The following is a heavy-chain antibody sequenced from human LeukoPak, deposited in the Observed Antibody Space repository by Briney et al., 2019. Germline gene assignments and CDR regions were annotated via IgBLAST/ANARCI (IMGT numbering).Heavy chain of an antibody. CDR1: GFTFSDYY. J-gene: IGHJ6*02. D-gene: IGHD3-10*01. CDR3: ARAPYYYGSGSYVDV. Sequence: GGSLRLSCAASGFTFSDYYMSWIRQAPGKGLEWVSYISSSGSTIYYADSVKGRFTISRDNAKNSLYLQMNSLRAEDAAVYYCARAPYYYGSGSYVDVWGQGTTVTVSS. CDR2: ISSSGSTI. V-gene: IGHV3-11*01.